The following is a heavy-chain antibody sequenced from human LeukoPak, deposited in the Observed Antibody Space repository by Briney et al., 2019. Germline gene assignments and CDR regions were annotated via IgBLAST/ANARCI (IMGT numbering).Heavy chain of an antibody. D-gene: IGHD3-10*01. CDR1: GDSISSFY. Sequence: SETLSLTCSVSGDSISSFYWNWIRQSPGKGLEWIGNIHYSENSNYDPSLKSRVTISIDTSRKQFSLKLSSVTAADTAVYYCATPAASVRGSPFDYWGQGTLVTVSS. V-gene: IGHV4-59*12. CDR2: IHYSENS. J-gene: IGHJ4*02. CDR3: ATPAASVRGSPFDY.